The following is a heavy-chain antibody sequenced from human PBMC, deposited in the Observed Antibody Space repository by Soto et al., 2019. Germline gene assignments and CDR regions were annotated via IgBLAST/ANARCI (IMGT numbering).Heavy chain of an antibody. CDR3: ARYFRGSGRYFFDY. CDR1: GFTFFSSF. CDR2: INQDGGGT. D-gene: IGHD6-19*01. Sequence: PLRLSCVASGFTFFSSFMGWVRQAPGKGLQWVANINQDGGGTYYVDSVEGRFTISRDDAKDSLYLQMNSLRGEDTAVYYCARYFRGSGRYFFDYWGQGTLVTVSS. J-gene: IGHJ4*02. V-gene: IGHV3-7*03.